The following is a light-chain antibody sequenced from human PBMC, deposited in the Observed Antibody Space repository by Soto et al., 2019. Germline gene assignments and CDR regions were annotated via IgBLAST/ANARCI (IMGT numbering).Light chain of an antibody. CDR1: QSITTS. Sequence: DLPMTQSPSSLSASVGDRVTITCRASQSITTSLNWYQQKPGKAPKLLIFAASTLQSGVPSRFSGSGSGTDFTLTVSSLQPEDSATYYCQQTFTTVWTFGQGTSVEIK. V-gene: IGKV1-39*01. CDR3: QQTFTTVWT. CDR2: AAS. J-gene: IGKJ1*01.